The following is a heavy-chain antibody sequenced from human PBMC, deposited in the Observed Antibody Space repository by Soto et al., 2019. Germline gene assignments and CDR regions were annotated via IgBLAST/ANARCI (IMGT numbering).Heavy chain of an antibody. D-gene: IGHD1-26*01. V-gene: IGHV4-39*07. CDR1: GGSISSSSYY. Sequence: SETLSLTCTVSGGSISSSSYYWGWIRQPPGKGLEWIGSIYYSGSTYYNPSLKSRVTISVDTSKNQFSLKLSSVTAADTAVYYCARSGSYFGNQNFDYWGQGTLVTVSS. CDR2: IYYSGST. J-gene: IGHJ4*02. CDR3: ARSGSYFGNQNFDY.